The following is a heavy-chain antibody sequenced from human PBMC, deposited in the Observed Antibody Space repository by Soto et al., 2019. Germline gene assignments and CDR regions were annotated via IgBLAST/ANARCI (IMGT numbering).Heavy chain of an antibody. CDR2: ISSSSSTI. CDR3: ARDRSTVTSYDFGY. J-gene: IGHJ4*02. CDR1: GFTFSSYS. Sequence: GGSLRLSCAASGFTFSSYSMNWVRQAPGKGLEWVSYISSSSSTIYYADSVKGRFTISRDNAKNSLYLQMNSLRAEDTAVYYCARDRSTVTSYDFGYWGQGTLVTVSS. D-gene: IGHD4-17*01. V-gene: IGHV3-48*01.